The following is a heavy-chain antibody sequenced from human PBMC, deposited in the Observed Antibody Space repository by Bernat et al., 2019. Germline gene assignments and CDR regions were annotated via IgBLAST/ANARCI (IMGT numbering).Heavy chain of an antibody. J-gene: IGHJ6*02. V-gene: IGHV3-23*01. CDR1: GFTFSSFA. CDR2: ISGSGDST. CDR3: AKGIYPKGYCSGGNCYYYFYGMDV. D-gene: IGHD2-15*01. Sequence: EVQLLESGGGLVQPGGSLRLSCGASGFTFSSFAMSWVRQAAGRGLEWVSGISGSGDSTYYADSVKGRITISRDNSKNTLYLQMNSLRAEDTAVYYCAKGIYPKGYCSGGNCYYYFYGMDVWGQGTTVTVSS.